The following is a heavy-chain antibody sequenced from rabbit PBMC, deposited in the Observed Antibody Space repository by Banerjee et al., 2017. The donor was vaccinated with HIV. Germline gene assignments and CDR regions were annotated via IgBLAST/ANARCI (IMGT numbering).Heavy chain of an antibody. CDR3: AKDGGSDYDWAMDL. V-gene: IGHV1S45*01. D-gene: IGHD8-1*01. Sequence: QEQLVESGGGLVKPEGSLTLTCTASGFSFSYKYVMCWVRQAPGKGLEWIACINTSSGNTVYATWAKGRFTISKASWTTVTLQMTSLTAADTASYFCAKDGGSDYDWAMDLWGPGTLVTVS. CDR1: GFSFSYKYV. J-gene: IGHJ6*01. CDR2: INTSSGNT.